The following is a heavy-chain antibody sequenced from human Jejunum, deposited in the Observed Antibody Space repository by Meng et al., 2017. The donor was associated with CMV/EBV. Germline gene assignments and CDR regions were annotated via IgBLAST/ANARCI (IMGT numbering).Heavy chain of an antibody. J-gene: IGHJ6*02. CDR1: GGSINSYY. Sequence: GGSINSYYWSWIRQPPGKGLEWIGFTYYRGSTNYNPSLKSRVTISMDTSKNQFSLKVTSVTAADTALYYCARFSSTGAYYLGMDVWGQGTTVTVSS. D-gene: IGHD1-1*01. CDR3: ARFSSTGAYYLGMDV. V-gene: IGHV4-59*01. CDR2: TYYRGST.